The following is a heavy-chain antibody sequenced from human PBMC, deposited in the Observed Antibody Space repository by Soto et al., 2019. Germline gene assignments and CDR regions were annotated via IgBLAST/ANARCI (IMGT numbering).Heavy chain of an antibody. J-gene: IGHJ6*02. Sequence: GESLKISCKGSGYSFTSYWISWVRQMPGKGLEWMGRIDPSDSYTNYSPSFQGHVTISADKSISTAYLQWSSLKASETAMYYCASSYVPGILEWLSPPYGMDVWGQGTTVTVSS. D-gene: IGHD3-3*01. CDR2: IDPSDSYT. CDR3: ASSYVPGILEWLSPPYGMDV. V-gene: IGHV5-10-1*01. CDR1: GYSFTSYW.